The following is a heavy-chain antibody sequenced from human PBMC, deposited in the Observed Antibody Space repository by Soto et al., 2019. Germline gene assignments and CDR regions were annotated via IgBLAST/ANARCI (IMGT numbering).Heavy chain of an antibody. J-gene: IGHJ4*02. D-gene: IGHD6-13*01. CDR1: GFTFSSYG. Sequence: GGSLRLSCAASGFTFSSYGMHWVRQAPGKGLEWVAVISYDGSNKYYAVSVKGRFTISRDNSKNTLYLQMNSLRAEDTAVYYCAKDRDEQQLVLRGYWGQGTLVTISS. V-gene: IGHV3-30*18. CDR3: AKDRDEQQLVLRGY. CDR2: ISYDGSNK.